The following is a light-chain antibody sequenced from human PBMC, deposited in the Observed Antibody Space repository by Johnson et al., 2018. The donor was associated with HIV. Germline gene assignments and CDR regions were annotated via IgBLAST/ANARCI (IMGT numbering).Light chain of an antibody. Sequence: QSVLTQPPSMSAAPGQKVTISCSGSSSNIGNIYVSWYQQLPGTAPKLLIYDNNNRPSGIPDRFSGSKSGTSATLGITGLQTGDEADYYCGTGDSSLSAGGVFGTGTKVTVL. V-gene: IGLV1-51*01. CDR2: DNN. CDR3: GTGDSSLSAGGV. CDR1: SSNIGNIY. J-gene: IGLJ1*01.